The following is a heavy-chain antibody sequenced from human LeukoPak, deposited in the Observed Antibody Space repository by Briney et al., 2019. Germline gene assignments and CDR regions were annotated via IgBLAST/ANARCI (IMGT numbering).Heavy chain of an antibody. J-gene: IGHJ6*03. D-gene: IGHD4-17*01. CDR1: GGSFSGYY. Sequence: SETLSLTCAVYGGSFSGYYWTWVRQPAGKGLEWIGRIFWNGNTNYNPSLESRVTISIDTPKNHFSLNLTSVTAADSAVYYCARDSPYDQGDYLPAYSEYHMDVWGKGTTVTVSS. V-gene: IGHV4-4*07. CDR3: ARDSPYDQGDYLPAYSEYHMDV. CDR2: IFWNGNT.